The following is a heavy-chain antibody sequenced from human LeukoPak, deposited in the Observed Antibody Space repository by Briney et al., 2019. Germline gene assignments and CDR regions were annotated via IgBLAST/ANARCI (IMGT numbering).Heavy chain of an antibody. Sequence: HAGGSLRLSCAASGFTFSSDAMSWVRQAPGKGLEWVSAISGSGGSTYYADSVRGRFTISRDDSKNTLYLQMKNLRAEDTAVYYCAKDGAWLRFDDWGQGILVTVSS. CDR3: AKDGAWLRFDD. CDR1: GFTFSSDA. D-gene: IGHD5-12*01. V-gene: IGHV3-23*01. CDR2: ISGSGGST. J-gene: IGHJ4*02.